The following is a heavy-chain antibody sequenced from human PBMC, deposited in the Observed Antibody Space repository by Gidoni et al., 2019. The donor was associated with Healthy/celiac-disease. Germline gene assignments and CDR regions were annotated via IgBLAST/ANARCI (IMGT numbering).Heavy chain of an antibody. CDR1: GGSISSYY. CDR2: IYYSGST. J-gene: IGHJ4*02. V-gene: IGHV4-59*01. Sequence: QVQLQESGPGLVKPSETLSLTCTVPGGSISSYYWSWIRHPPGKGLEWIGYIYYSGSTNYNPSLKSRVTISIDTSKNQFSLKLSSVTAADTAVYYCASERSGSYYYFDYWGQGTLVTVSS. D-gene: IGHD1-26*01. CDR3: ASERSGSYYYFDY.